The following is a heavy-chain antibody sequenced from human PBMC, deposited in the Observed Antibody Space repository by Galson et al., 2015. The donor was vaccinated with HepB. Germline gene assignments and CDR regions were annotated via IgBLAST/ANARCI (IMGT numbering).Heavy chain of an antibody. CDR1: GFTFDDYT. V-gene: IGHV3-43*01. CDR2: ISWGGGST. J-gene: IGHJ4*02. Sequence: SLRLSCAASGFTFDDYTMHWVRQAPGKGLEWVSLISWGGGSTYYADSVKGRFTISRDNSKTSLYLQMNSLRTEDTALYYCAKDIGGYSSTLGPFDYWGQGTLVTVSS. D-gene: IGHD6-13*01. CDR3: AKDIGGYSSTLGPFDY.